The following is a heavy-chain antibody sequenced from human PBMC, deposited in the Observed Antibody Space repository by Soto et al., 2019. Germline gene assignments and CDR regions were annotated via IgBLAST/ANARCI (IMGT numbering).Heavy chain of an antibody. Sequence: EVQLLESGGGLVQPGGSLRLSCAASGFTFNNYAMTWVRQAPGKGLEWVSALSGGGDTTSYADSVKGRFTGSRDGSKKTLYLQRSSLRAEDTALYYCAKGRGGSGSLTPRVDFWGQGTLVTVSS. CDR3: AKGRGGSGSLTPRVDF. V-gene: IGHV3-23*01. CDR1: GFTFNNYA. CDR2: LSGGGDTT. D-gene: IGHD3-10*01. J-gene: IGHJ4*02.